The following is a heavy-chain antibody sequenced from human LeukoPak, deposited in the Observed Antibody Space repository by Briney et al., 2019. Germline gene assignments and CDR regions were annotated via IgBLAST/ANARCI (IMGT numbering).Heavy chain of an antibody. V-gene: IGHV3-21*01. CDR3: ARRTFPNDAFDV. J-gene: IGHJ3*01. Sequence: GGSLRLSCAASGFTFSTFSMNWVRQTPGKGLEWVSAISGSGSDIYYADSVKGRFTISRDNPKRSLYLQMNSLRAEDTAVYYCARRTFPNDAFDVWGQGSVVTVSS. D-gene: IGHD1-7*01. CDR1: GFTFSTFS. CDR2: ISGSGSDI.